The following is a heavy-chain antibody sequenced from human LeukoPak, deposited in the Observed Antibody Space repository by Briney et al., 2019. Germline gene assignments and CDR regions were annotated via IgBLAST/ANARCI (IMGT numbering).Heavy chain of an antibody. CDR3: ARGLQSFPAYVRGEGWFDP. V-gene: IGHV3-21*01. CDR2: ISSSSSYI. D-gene: IGHD3-10*01. Sequence: PGGSLRLSCAASGFTFSSYSMNWVRQAPGKGLEWVSSISSSSSYIYYADSVKGRFTISRDNAKNSLYLQMNSLRAEDTAVYYCARGLQSFPAYVRGEGWFDPWGQGTLVTVSS. CDR1: GFTFSSYS. J-gene: IGHJ5*02.